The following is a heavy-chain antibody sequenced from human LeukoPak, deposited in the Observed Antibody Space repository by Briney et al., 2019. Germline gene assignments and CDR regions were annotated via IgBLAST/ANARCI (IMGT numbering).Heavy chain of an antibody. Sequence: SVKVSCKASGGTFSSYAISWVRQAPGQGLEWMGRIIPILGIANYAQKFQGGVTITADKSTSTAYMELSSLRSEDTAVYYCASPKDDSSGYYLYYFDYWGQGTLVTVSS. V-gene: IGHV1-69*04. CDR2: IIPILGIA. D-gene: IGHD3-22*01. CDR3: ASPKDDSSGYYLYYFDY. CDR1: GGTFSSYA. J-gene: IGHJ4*02.